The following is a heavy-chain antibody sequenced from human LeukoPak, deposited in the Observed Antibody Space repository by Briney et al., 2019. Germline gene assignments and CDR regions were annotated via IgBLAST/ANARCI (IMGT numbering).Heavy chain of an antibody. CDR3: ARAPIAYYYDSSGSFDY. D-gene: IGHD3-22*01. J-gene: IGHJ4*02. Sequence: PSETLSLTCTVSGGSISSGGYYWSWIRQHPGKGLEWIGYIYYSGSTYYNPSLKSRVTISVDTSKNQFSLKLSSVTAADTAVYYCARAPIAYYYDSSGSFDYWGQGTLVTVSS. V-gene: IGHV4-31*03. CDR2: IYYSGST. CDR1: GGSISSGGYY.